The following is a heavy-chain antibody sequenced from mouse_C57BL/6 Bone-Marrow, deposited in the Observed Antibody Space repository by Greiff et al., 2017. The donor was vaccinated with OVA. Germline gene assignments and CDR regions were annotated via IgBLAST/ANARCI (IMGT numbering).Heavy chain of an antibody. CDR1: GYSITSGYY. J-gene: IGHJ3*01. CDR2: ISYDGSN. Sequence: EVQLQQSGPGLVKPSQSLSLTCSVTGYSITSGYYWNWIRQFPGNKLEWMGYISYDGSNNYNPSLKNRISITRDTSKNQFFLKLNSVTTEDTATYCCARSDGYWFAYWGQGTLVTVSA. D-gene: IGHD2-3*01. CDR3: ARSDGYWFAY. V-gene: IGHV3-6*01.